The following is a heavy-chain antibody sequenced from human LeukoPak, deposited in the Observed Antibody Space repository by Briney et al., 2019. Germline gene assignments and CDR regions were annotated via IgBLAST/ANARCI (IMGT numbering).Heavy chain of an antibody. Sequence: GGSLRLSCAASGFTFSSYAMSWARQAPGKGLEWVSGISSSGSGDNTYYTDSVKGRFTISRGSSKNTLFLHMNTLRAKDTAIYYCAKDRTVGASYWYFDLWGRGTLVTVSS. D-gene: IGHD1-26*01. CDR1: GFTFSSYA. J-gene: IGHJ2*01. CDR3: AKDRTVGASYWYFDL. V-gene: IGHV3-23*01. CDR2: ISSSGSGDNT.